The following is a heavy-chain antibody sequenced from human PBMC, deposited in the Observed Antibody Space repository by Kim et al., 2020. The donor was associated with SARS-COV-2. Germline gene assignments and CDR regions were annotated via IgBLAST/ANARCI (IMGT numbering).Heavy chain of an antibody. D-gene: IGHD6-13*01. CDR1: GFTFSSYG. CDR3: ANILWSSSNIGGCDYYG. J-gene: IGHJ6*01. Sequence: GGSLRLSCAASGFTFSSYGIHWVRQAPGKGLEWVSVISSDGSNKYYADSVKGRFTISRDNSKNTLYLQMNSLRAEDTAVYYCANILWSSSNIGGCDYYG. CDR2: ISSDGSNK. V-gene: IGHV3-30*18.